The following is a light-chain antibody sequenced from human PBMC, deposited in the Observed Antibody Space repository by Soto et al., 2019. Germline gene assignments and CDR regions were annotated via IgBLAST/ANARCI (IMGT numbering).Light chain of an antibody. CDR3: QKYNSAPPT. Sequence: EIQMTQSPSALSASVGDRVTITCRDSQRISNYFALYQQKPGKVPKLLIYAASTLQSGVPSRFSGSGSGTDFTLTISSLQPADVATYYCQKYNSAPPTVGGGTKVDIK. CDR1: QRISNY. CDR2: AAS. J-gene: IGKJ4*01. V-gene: IGKV1-27*01.